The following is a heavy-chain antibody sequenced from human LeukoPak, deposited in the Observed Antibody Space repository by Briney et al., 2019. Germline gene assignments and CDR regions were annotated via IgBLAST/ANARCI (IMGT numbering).Heavy chain of an antibody. CDR1: GGSFSGYY. Sequence: PSETLSLTCAVYGGSFSGYYWSWIRQAPGKGLEWIGYIYYSGSTYYNPSLKSRVTISVDTSKNQFSLKLSSVTAADTAVYYCARVGPPFDYWGQGTLVTVSS. J-gene: IGHJ4*02. CDR2: IYYSGST. CDR3: ARVGPPFDY. V-gene: IGHV4-34*09.